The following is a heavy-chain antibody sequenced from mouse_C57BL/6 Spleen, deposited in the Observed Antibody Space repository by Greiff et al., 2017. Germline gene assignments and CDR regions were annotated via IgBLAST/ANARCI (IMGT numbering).Heavy chain of an antibody. CDR3: ARCLDGYYFDY. CDR2: INPNNGGT. Sequence: EVQLPQSGPELVKPGASVKISCKASGYTFTDYYMNWVKQSHGKSLEWIGDINPNNGGTSYNQKFKGKATLTVDKSSSTAYMELRSLTSEDSAVYYCARCLDGYYFDYWGQGTTLTVSS. J-gene: IGHJ2*01. V-gene: IGHV1-26*01. CDR1: GYTFTDYY. D-gene: IGHD2-3*01.